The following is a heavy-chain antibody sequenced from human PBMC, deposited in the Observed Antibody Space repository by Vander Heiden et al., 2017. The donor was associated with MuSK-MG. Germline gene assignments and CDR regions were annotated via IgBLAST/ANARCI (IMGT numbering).Heavy chain of an antibody. CDR2: ISYDGSNK. J-gene: IGHJ5*02. CDR3: AKDALRTWGDILTGFNPQHWFDP. CDR1: GFTFSSYG. V-gene: IGHV3-30*18. Sequence: QVQLVESGGGVVQPGRSLRLSCAASGFTFSSYGMHWVRQAPGKGLEWVAVISYDGSNKYYADSVKGRFTISRDNSKNTLYLQMNSLRAEDTAVYYCAKDALRTWGDILTGFNPQHWFDPWGQGTLVTVSS. D-gene: IGHD3-9*01.